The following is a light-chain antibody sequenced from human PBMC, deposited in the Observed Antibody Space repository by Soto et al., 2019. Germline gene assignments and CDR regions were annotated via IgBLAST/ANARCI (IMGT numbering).Light chain of an antibody. V-gene: IGKV3-20*01. CDR3: QQYGSSPPT. Sequence: EIVMTQSPATLSVSPGGRATLSCRASQSISDTLAWYQQKPGQAPRLLIYGASSRATGIPDRFSGSGSGTDITLTISRLEPEDFAVYYCQQYGSSPPTFGPGTKVDIK. CDR1: QSISDT. CDR2: GAS. J-gene: IGKJ3*01.